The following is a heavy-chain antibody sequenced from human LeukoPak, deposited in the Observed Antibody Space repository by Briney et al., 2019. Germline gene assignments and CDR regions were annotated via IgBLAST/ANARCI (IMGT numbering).Heavy chain of an antibody. CDR2: INPNSGDT. CDR1: GYTFTDHF. CDR3: ARGYYDSSDFEYLQH. J-gene: IGHJ1*01. D-gene: IGHD3-22*01. V-gene: IGHV1-2*02. Sequence: ASVKVSCKTSGYTFTDHFIQWVRQAPGQGLEWMGWINPNSGDTNFAQKFQGRVTMTRDTSISTVYMELSRLRSDDTAVFYCARGYYDSSDFEYLQHWGQGTLVTVSS.